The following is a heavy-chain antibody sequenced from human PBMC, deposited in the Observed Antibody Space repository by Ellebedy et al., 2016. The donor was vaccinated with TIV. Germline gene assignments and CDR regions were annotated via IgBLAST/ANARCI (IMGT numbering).Heavy chain of an antibody. V-gene: IGHV3-30*04. D-gene: IGHD1-26*01. CDR1: GFIFSSYA. CDR3: ARGGDGALDY. Sequence: GGSLRLXXAASGFIFSSYAMSWVRQAPGKGLEWVAVISYDGSNKYYADSVKGRFTISRDNSKNTLYLQMNSLRAEDTAVYYCARGGDGALDYWGQGTLVTVSS. J-gene: IGHJ4*02. CDR2: ISYDGSNK.